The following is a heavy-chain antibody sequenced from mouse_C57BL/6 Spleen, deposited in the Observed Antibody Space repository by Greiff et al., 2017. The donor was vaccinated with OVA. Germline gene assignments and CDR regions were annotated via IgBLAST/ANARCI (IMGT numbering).Heavy chain of an antibody. Sequence: QVQLQQPGAELVRPGTSVTLSCKASGYTFTSYWMHWVKPRPGQGLEWIGVIDPSDSYTNYNQKFKGKATLTVDTSSSTAYMQLSSLTSEDSAVYYCARGTAPDYWGQGTTLTVSS. J-gene: IGHJ2*01. V-gene: IGHV1-59*01. CDR1: GYTFTSYW. CDR2: IDPSDSYT. CDR3: ARGTAPDY. D-gene: IGHD3-3*01.